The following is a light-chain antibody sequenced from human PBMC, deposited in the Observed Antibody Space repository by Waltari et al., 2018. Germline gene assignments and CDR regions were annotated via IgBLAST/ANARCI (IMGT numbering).Light chain of an antibody. CDR3: QHYVTLPVT. CDR1: QSVSRL. V-gene: IGKV3-20*01. J-gene: IGKJ1*01. CDR2: DVS. Sequence: DIVLPQPPGTLSLSPGERATLSCRASQSVSRLVWYQQKPGQPPRLLIYDVSTRATGIPDRFSGSGSGTDFSLTISRLESEDFAVYYCQHYVTLPVTFGQGTKVEIK.